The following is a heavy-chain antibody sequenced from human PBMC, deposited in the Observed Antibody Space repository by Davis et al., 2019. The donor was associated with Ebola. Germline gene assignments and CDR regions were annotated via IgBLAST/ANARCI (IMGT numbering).Heavy chain of an antibody. D-gene: IGHD6-19*01. V-gene: IGHV3-23*01. J-gene: IGHJ3*02. CDR1: GFTFSSYV. CDR3: ARKSDYSSAEDAFDI. Sequence: ESLKISCAASGFTFSSYVMSSVCQAPGKGLEWVSSFRDSDGSTYYAESVKGRFTISRDSSKETLYLQMNSLRAEDTAVYYCARKSDYSSAEDAFDIWGQGTMVTVSS. CDR2: FRDSDGST.